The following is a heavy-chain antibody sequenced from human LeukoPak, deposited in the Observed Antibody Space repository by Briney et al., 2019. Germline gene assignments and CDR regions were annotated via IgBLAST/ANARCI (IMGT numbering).Heavy chain of an antibody. CDR2: ISHDGNNK. CDR3: ARAHSKMTTVTETVY. Sequence: GGSLRLSCAASEFTFSGYAMHWVRQAPGKGLDWVAVISHDGNNKYYADSVKGRFTISRDNSRNTLYLQMNSLRAEDTAVYYCARAHSKMTTVTETVYWGQGTLVTVSS. CDR1: EFTFSGYA. D-gene: IGHD4-17*01. V-gene: IGHV3-30-3*01. J-gene: IGHJ4*02.